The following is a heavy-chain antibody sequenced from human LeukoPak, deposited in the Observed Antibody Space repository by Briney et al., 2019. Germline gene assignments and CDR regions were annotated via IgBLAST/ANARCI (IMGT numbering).Heavy chain of an antibody. CDR1: GFIFDEYV. J-gene: IGHJ2*01. D-gene: IGHD3-10*01. V-gene: IGHV3-30*02. Sequence: GGSLRLSCAGSGFIFDEYVMHWVRQAPGKGLEWVAFIRYDGSNKYYADSVKGRFTISRDNSKNTLYLQMNSLRAEDTAVYYCAKDAGVPSYWYFDLWGRGTLVTVSS. CDR3: AKDAGVPSYWYFDL. CDR2: IRYDGSNK.